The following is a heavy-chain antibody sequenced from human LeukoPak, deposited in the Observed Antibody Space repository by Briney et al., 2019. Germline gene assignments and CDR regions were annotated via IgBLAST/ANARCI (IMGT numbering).Heavy chain of an antibody. Sequence: PGGSLRLSCAASGFTFRNYLMSWVRQAPGKGLEWVSVIYSGGSTYYADSVKGRFTISRDNSKNTLYLQMNSLRAEDTAVYYCARARYDILTVSSPYYFDYWGQGTLVTVSS. CDR3: ARARYDILTVSSPYYFDY. V-gene: IGHV3-66*01. J-gene: IGHJ4*02. CDR1: GFTFRNYL. CDR2: IYSGGST. D-gene: IGHD3-9*01.